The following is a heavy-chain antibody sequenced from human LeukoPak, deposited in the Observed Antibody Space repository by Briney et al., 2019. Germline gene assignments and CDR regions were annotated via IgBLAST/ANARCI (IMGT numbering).Heavy chain of an antibody. CDR2: MNHSGST. J-gene: IGHJ4*02. V-gene: IGHV4-34*01. Sequence: PSETLSLTCAVYGGSFSGYYWSWIRQPPGKGLEWIGEMNHSGSTTYNPSLKSRVTISVDTSKNQFSLKLSSVTAADTAVYYCARDRGTWNDDGFDYWGQGTLVTVSS. D-gene: IGHD1-1*01. CDR1: GGSFSGYY. CDR3: ARDRGTWNDDGFDY.